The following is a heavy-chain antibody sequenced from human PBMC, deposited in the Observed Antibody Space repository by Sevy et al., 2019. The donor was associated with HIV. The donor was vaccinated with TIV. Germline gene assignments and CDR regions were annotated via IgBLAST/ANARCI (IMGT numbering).Heavy chain of an antibody. Sequence: GGSLRLSCEASGFTFNNYAMNWVRQAPGKGLEWVSGISGRGGIGDKTNYADSVKGRFTISRDDSKNSLHLQLNSLRAEDTAIYYCARKYDSSGYSDYWGQGTLVTVSS. V-gene: IGHV3-23*01. CDR2: ISGRGGIGDKT. CDR1: GFTFNNYA. CDR3: ARKYDSSGYSDY. D-gene: IGHD3-22*01. J-gene: IGHJ4*02.